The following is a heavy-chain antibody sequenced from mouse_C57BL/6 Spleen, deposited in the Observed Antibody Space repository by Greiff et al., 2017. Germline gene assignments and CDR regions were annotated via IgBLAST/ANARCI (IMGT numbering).Heavy chain of an antibody. J-gene: IGHJ2*01. CDR3: ARGAYYSNYGDDY. CDR1: GYSITSGYY. CDR2: ISYDGSN. Sequence: EVHLVESGPGLVKPSQSLSLTCSVTGYSITSGYYWNWIRQFPGNKLEWMGYISYDGSNNYNPSLKNRISITRDTSKNQFFLKLNSVTTEDTATYYCARGAYYSNYGDDYWGQGTTLTVSS. V-gene: IGHV3-6*01. D-gene: IGHD2-5*01.